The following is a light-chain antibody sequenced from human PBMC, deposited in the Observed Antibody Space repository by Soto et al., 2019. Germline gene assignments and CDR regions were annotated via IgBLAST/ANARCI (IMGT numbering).Light chain of an antibody. CDR2: ANK. CDR1: SSNIGPDYD. V-gene: IGLV1-40*01. J-gene: IGLJ1*01. Sequence: QSVLTQPPSVSGAPGQSVTISCTGSSSNIGPDYDVHWYQQLPGTAPKLLIYANKNRPAGVPDRFSASKSGTSASLAINGLQAEDEADYYCQSYDTSPSGYVFGGGTKVTVL. CDR3: QSYDTSPSGYV.